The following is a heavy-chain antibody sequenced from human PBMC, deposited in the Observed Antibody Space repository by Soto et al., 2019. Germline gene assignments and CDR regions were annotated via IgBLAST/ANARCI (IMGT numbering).Heavy chain of an antibody. V-gene: IGHV4-31*03. CDR3: ARDFGAGADYYGSSH. CDR2: IYYSGST. Sequence: QVQLQESGPGLVKPSQTLSLTCTVSGGYVSDGGYYWSWIRQHPGKGLEWLGTIYYSGSTHYNPSLKSRLSISLDMSKNQFSLKLSSVTAADTATYYCARDFGAGADYYGSSHWGQGTLVTVSS. J-gene: IGHJ4*02. D-gene: IGHD3-10*01. CDR1: GGYVSDGGYY.